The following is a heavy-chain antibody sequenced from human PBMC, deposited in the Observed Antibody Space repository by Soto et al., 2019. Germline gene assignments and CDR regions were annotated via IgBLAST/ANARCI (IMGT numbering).Heavy chain of an antibody. V-gene: IGHV1-18*04. CDR2: ISAYNGNT. D-gene: IGHD6-19*01. J-gene: IGHJ6*02. CDR1: GYTLTSYG. Sequence: GASVKVSYKDSGYTLTSYGISWVRQAPGQGLEWMGWISAYNGNTNYAQKLHGRVTMTTDTSTSTAYMELRSLRSDDTAVYYCARAWVVAGPRESYYYYGMDVWGQGTTVTVSS. CDR3: ARAWVVAGPRESYYYYGMDV.